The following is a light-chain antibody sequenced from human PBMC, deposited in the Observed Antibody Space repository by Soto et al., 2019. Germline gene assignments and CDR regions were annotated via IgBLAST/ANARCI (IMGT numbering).Light chain of an antibody. J-gene: IGKJ2*01. CDR1: QSLIHSDGNTY. CDR2: QVS. Sequence: DVVMTQSPLSLPVTVGLPASISCRSSQSLIHSDGNTYLNWFLQRPGQSPRRLIYQVSKRDSGVPDRFSGSGSGTDFTLKISRVEAEDVGVYYCMQGTHWPPYTFGQGTKLEIK. CDR3: MQGTHWPPYT. V-gene: IGKV2-30*02.